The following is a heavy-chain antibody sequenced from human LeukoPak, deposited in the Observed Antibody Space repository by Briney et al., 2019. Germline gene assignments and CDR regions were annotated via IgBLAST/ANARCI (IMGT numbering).Heavy chain of an antibody. CDR2: INPNSGGT. J-gene: IGHJ4*02. V-gene: IGHV1-2*02. Sequence: ASVKVSCKASGYTFTSYGIIWVRQAPGQGLEWMGWINPNSGGTNYAQKFQGRVTMTRDTSISTAYMELSRLRSDDTAVYYCARDGYDSSGFPTGFDYWGQGTLVTVSS. D-gene: IGHD3-22*01. CDR1: GYTFTSYG. CDR3: ARDGYDSSGFPTGFDY.